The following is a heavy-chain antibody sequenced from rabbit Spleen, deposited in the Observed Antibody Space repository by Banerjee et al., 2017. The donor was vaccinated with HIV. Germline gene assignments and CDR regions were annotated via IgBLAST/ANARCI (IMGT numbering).Heavy chain of an antibody. CDR1: GVSFSVNSY. V-gene: IGHV1S40*01. D-gene: IGHD1-1*01. J-gene: IGHJ6*01. CDR3: ARDTSSSFSSYGMDL. CDR2: IEAGSSGFT. Sequence: QSLEESGGDLVKPGASLTLTCIASGVSFSVNSYMCWVRQAPGKGLEWIACIEAGSSGFTYFANWAKGRFTISKTSSTMVTLQMTSLTAADTATYFCARDTSSSFSSYGMDLWGPGTLVTVS.